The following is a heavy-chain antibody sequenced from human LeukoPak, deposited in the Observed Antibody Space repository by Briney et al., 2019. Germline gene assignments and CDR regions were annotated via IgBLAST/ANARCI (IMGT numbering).Heavy chain of an antibody. Sequence: PSETLSLTCAVYGGSFSGYYWSWIRQPPGKGLEWIGEINHSGSTNYNPSLKSRVTISVDTSKNQFSLKLSSVTAADTAVYYCARAPSQLRYGMDVWGQGTTVTVSS. V-gene: IGHV4-34*01. D-gene: IGHD2-2*01. CDR3: ARAPSQLRYGMDV. CDR1: GGSFSGYY. J-gene: IGHJ6*02. CDR2: INHSGST.